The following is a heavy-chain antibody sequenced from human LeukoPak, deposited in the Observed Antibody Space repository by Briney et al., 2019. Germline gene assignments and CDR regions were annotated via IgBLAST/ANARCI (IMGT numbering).Heavy chain of an antibody. CDR1: GGSVSSGSYY. CDR2: IYYSGST. CDR3: ARVRRGNYYDSSGVNPRCENFDY. V-gene: IGHV4-61*01. J-gene: IGHJ4*02. D-gene: IGHD3-22*01. Sequence: TSVTLSLTCTVSGGSVSSGSYYWSWIRQPPGKGLEWIGYIYYSGSTNYNPSLKSRVTISVDTSKNQFSLKLSSVTAADTAVYYCARVRRGNYYDSSGVNPRCENFDYWGQGTLVTVSS.